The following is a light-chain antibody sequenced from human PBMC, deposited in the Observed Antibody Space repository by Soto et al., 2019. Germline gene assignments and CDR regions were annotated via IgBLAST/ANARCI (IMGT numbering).Light chain of an antibody. CDR3: LHDHNYPWT. CDR1: QGIRND. J-gene: IGKJ1*01. Sequence: AIQMTQSPSSLSASVGDRVTITCRASQGIRNDLGWYQQKPGKAPKLLIYAIFSLQSGVPSRFSCCESGTDFTLTLSSLQPEDFATYYCLHDHNYPWTFGQGTKVEIK. V-gene: IGKV1-6*01. CDR2: AIF.